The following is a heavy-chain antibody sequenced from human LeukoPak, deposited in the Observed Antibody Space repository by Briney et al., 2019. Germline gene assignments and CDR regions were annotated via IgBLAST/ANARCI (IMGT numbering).Heavy chain of an antibody. CDR3: ARVPVVTATRESYYFDY. Sequence: SGTLSLTCTVSGGSISSGDYYWSWIRQPPGKGLEWIGYIYYSGSTYYNPSLKSRVTISVDTSKNQFSLKLSSVTAADTAVYYCARVPVVTATRESYYFDYWGQGTLVTVSS. CDR2: IYYSGST. V-gene: IGHV4-30-4*01. D-gene: IGHD2-21*02. J-gene: IGHJ4*02. CDR1: GGSISSGDYY.